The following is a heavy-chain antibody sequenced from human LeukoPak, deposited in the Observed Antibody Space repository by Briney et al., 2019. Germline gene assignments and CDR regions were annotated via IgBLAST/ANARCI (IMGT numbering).Heavy chain of an antibody. CDR2: TYYRSKWSN. V-gene: IGHV6-1*01. CDR3: AREVDHGGNSAEFDY. CDR1: GDSVSSNSAA. J-gene: IGHJ4*02. Sequence: SQTLSLTCAISGDSVSSNSAAWNWIRQSPSRGLEWLGRTYYRSKWSNDYAVSVKSRITINSDTSKNQFSLQLDSVTPEDTAVYYCAREVDHGGNSAEFDYWGQGTLVTVSS. D-gene: IGHD4-23*01.